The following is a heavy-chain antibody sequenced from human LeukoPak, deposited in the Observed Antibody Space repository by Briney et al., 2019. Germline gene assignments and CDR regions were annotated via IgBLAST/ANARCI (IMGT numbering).Heavy chain of an antibody. J-gene: IGHJ2*01. V-gene: IGHV4-59*12. CDR3: ARDGLQGSYWYFDL. Sequence: PSETLSLTCAVYGGSFSGYYWSWIRQPPGKGLEWIGYIYYSGSTNYNPSLKSRVTISVDTSKNQFSLKLSSVTAADTAVYYCARDGLQGSYWYFDLWGRGTLVTVSS. CDR2: IYYSGST. D-gene: IGHD4-11*01. CDR1: GGSFSGYY.